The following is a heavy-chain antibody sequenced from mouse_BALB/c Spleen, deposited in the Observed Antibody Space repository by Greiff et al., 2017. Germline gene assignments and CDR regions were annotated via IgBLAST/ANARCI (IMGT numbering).Heavy chain of an antibody. V-gene: IGHV1-54*01. CDR1: GYAFTNYL. J-gene: IGHJ4*01. CDR3: ARGVVAKRYYAMDY. D-gene: IGHD1-1*01. CDR2: INPGSGGT. Sequence: QVQLQQSGAELVRPGTSVKVSCKASGYAFTNYLIEWVKQRPGQGLEWIGVINPGSGGTNYNEKFKGKATLTADKSSSNAYMQLSSLTSDDSAVYFCARGVVAKRYYAMDYWGQGTSVTVSS.